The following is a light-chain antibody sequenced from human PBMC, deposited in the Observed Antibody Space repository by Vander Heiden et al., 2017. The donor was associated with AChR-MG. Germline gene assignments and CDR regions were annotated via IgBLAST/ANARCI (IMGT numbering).Light chain of an antibody. J-gene: IGKJ1*01. Sequence: DIQMTQSPSSLSASVGDRVTITCRASQSISSYLNWYQQKPGKAPKLLIYAASSLQSGVPSSFSGSGSGTDFTLTISSLQPEDFATYYCQQSDSTPPWTFGQGTKVEIK. CDR1: QSISSY. V-gene: IGKV1-39*01. CDR3: QQSDSTPPWT. CDR2: AAS.